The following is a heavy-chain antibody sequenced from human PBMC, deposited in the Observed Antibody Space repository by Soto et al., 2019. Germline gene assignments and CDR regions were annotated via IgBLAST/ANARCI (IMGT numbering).Heavy chain of an antibody. J-gene: IGHJ5*02. Sequence: GGSLRLSCAASGFTFSSYAMSWVRQAPGKGLEWVSAISGSGGSTYYADSVKGRFTISRDIAKNTLYLQMNNLRPEDTAVYYCAKTSKLWREFDPWGQGTLVTVSS. CDR3: AKTSKLWREFDP. D-gene: IGHD2-21*01. V-gene: IGHV3-23*01. CDR2: ISGSGGST. CDR1: GFTFSSYA.